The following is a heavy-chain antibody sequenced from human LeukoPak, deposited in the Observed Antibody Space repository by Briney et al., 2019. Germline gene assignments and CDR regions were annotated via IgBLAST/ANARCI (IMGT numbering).Heavy chain of an antibody. Sequence: ASVKVSCKASGYTFTGYYMHWVRQAPGQGLEWMGWINPNSGGTNYAQKLQGRVTMTTDTSTSTAYMELRSLRSDDTAVYYCARDKKYYYDSSGYWEDYWGQGTLVTVSS. CDR1: GYTFTGYY. J-gene: IGHJ4*02. CDR3: ARDKKYYYDSSGYWEDY. CDR2: INPNSGGT. V-gene: IGHV1-2*02. D-gene: IGHD3-22*01.